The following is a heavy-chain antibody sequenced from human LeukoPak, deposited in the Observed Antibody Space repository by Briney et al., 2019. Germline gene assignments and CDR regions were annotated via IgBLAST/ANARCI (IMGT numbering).Heavy chain of an antibody. CDR3: ARGYSGYDQYFDY. CDR1: GFTFSSYS. D-gene: IGHD5-12*01. Sequence: GGSLRLSCAASGFTFSSYSMNWVRQAPGKGLEWVSSISSSSSYIYYADSVKGRFTISRDNAKNSLYLQMSSLRAEDTAVYYCARGYSGYDQYFDYWGQGTLVTVSS. V-gene: IGHV3-21*01. J-gene: IGHJ4*02. CDR2: ISSSSSYI.